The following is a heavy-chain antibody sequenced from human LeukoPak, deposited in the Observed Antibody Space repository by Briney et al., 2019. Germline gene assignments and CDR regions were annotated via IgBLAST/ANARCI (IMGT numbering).Heavy chain of an antibody. CDR1: GFTFSSYW. CDR2: IKQDGSEQ. Sequence: GGSLRLSCRASGFTFSSYWMTWVREAPGKGLEWVANIKQDGSEQYYVDSVKGRFTVSRDNAENSLYLQMNSLRAEDTAVYYCARDGYASGSHDYWGQGTLVTVSS. CDR3: ARDGYASGSHDY. J-gene: IGHJ4*02. D-gene: IGHD3-10*01. V-gene: IGHV3-7*01.